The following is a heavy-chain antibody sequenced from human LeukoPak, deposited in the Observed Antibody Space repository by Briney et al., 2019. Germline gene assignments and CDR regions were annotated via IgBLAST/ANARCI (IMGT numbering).Heavy chain of an antibody. V-gene: IGHV4-4*07. CDR3: AREAYDVLTSDWFDP. CDR1: GGSFSGYY. Sequence: SETLSLTCAVYGGSFSGYYWSWIRQPAGKGLEWIGRIYTSGSTNYNPSLKSRVTISVDTSKNQFSLKLSSVTAADTAMYYCAREAYDVLTSDWFDPWGQGTLVTVSS. CDR2: IYTSGST. J-gene: IGHJ5*02. D-gene: IGHD3-9*01.